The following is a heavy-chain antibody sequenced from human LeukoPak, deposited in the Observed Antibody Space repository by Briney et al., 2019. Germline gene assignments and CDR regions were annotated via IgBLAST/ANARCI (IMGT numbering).Heavy chain of an antibody. V-gene: IGHV3-30-3*01. CDR2: ISYDGSNK. CDR3: ARGYFDWLLSYFDY. Sequence: GGSLRLSCAASGFTFSSYAMHWVRQAPGKGLEWXAVISYDGSNKYYADSVKGRFTISRDNSKNTLYLQMNSLRAEDTAVYYCARGYFDWLLSYFDYWGQGTLVTVSS. D-gene: IGHD3-9*01. J-gene: IGHJ4*02. CDR1: GFTFSSYA.